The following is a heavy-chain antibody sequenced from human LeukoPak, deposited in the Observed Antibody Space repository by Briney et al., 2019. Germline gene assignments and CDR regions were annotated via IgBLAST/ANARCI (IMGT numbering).Heavy chain of an antibody. CDR1: GFTFSSYR. CDR2: IISDESST. J-gene: IGHJ4*02. V-gene: IGHV3-74*01. Sequence: GGSLRLSCAASGFTFSSYRMHWVRQAPGKGLVWVSRIISDESSTNYADSVKGRFTISRDNAKNTLYLLMNGLRAEDTAVYYCARGGGGLNYWGQGTLVTVSS. CDR3: ARGGGGLNY. D-gene: IGHD3-16*01.